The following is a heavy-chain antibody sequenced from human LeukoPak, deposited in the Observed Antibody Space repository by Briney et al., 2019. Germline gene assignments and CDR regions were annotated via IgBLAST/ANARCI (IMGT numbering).Heavy chain of an antibody. Sequence: ASVKVSCKASGYTFTSYDINWVRQATGQGLEWMGWMNPNSSNTGYAQKFQGRVTITRNTSISTAYMELSSLRSEDTAVYYCARGRGILTGYYLGYWGQGTLVTVSS. CDR3: ARGRGILTGYYLGY. D-gene: IGHD3-9*01. CDR1: GYTFTSYD. CDR2: MNPNSSNT. J-gene: IGHJ4*02. V-gene: IGHV1-8*03.